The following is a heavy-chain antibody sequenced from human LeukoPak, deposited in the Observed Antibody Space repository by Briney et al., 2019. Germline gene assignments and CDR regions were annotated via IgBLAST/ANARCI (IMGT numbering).Heavy chain of an antibody. J-gene: IGHJ5*02. CDR2: INAGNDNT. D-gene: IGHD3-10*01. V-gene: IGHV1-3*01. CDR1: GYTFTSYA. Sequence: ASVKVSCKASGYTFTSYAMHWVRQAPGQRLEWMGWINAGNDNTKYSQKLQGRVTITGDTSASTAYMELSSLRSEDTAIYYCARGDLPPPNWFDPWGQGTLVTVSS. CDR3: ARGDLPPPNWFDP.